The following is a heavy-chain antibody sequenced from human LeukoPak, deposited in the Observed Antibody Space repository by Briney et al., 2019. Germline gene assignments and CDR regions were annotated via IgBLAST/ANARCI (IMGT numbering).Heavy chain of an antibody. CDR3: ARGDDFDYGVDV. Sequence: PSETLSVTCAVSGGSISSGGYSWSWTRQPPGKGLEWIGYIYHSGSTYYNPSLKSRVTISVDRSKNQFSLKLSSVTAADTAVYYCARGDDFDYGVDVWGQGTTVTVSS. J-gene: IGHJ6*02. CDR2: IYHSGST. CDR1: GGSISSGGYS. V-gene: IGHV4-30-2*01. D-gene: IGHD3-3*01.